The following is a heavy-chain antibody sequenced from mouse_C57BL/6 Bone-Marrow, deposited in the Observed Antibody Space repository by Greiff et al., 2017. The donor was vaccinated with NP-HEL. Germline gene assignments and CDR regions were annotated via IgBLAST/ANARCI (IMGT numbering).Heavy chain of an antibody. CDR1: GFTFSSYT. D-gene: IGHD1-1*01. CDR3: ARPRYYYGSSWAY. J-gene: IGHJ3*01. V-gene: IGHV5-9*01. Sequence: EVQGVESGGGLVKPGGSLKLSCAASGFTFSSYTMSWVRQTPEKRLEWVATISGGGGNTYYPDSVKGRFTISRDNAKNTLYLQMSSLRSEDTALYYCARPRYYYGSSWAYWGQGTLVTVSA. CDR2: ISGGGGNT.